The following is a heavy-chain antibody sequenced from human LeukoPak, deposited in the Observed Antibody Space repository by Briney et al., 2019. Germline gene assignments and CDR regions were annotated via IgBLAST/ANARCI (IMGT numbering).Heavy chain of an antibody. J-gene: IGHJ4*02. CDR2: IYTGGST. D-gene: IGHD2-8*01. CDR3: AKDQGLMVFTEGLDS. V-gene: IGHV3-53*01. CDR1: GLTVSNNY. Sequence: PGGSLRLSCAASGLTVSNNYMSWVRQAPGKGLQWVSVIYTGGSTYYAGSVKGRFTISRDKSKNTLYLQMNNLRVDDTAVYYCAKDQGLMVFTEGLDSWGQGPLSPSPQ.